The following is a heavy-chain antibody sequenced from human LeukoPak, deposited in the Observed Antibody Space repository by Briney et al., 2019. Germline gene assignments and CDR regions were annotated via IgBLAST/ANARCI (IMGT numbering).Heavy chain of an antibody. V-gene: IGHV4-59*01. Sequence: PSETLSLTCTVSGGSISSYYWSWIRQPPGKGLEWIGYIYYSGSTNYNPSLKSRVTISVDTSKNQFSLKLSSVTAADTAVYYCARDSSGWYPRGNWFDPWGQGTLVTVSS. D-gene: IGHD6-19*01. CDR3: ARDSSGWYPRGNWFDP. CDR1: GGSISSYY. CDR2: IYYSGST. J-gene: IGHJ5*02.